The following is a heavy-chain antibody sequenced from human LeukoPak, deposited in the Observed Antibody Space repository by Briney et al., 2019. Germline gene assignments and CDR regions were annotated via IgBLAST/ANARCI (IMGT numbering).Heavy chain of an antibody. CDR2: IKQEGSEK. J-gene: IGHJ6*03. D-gene: IGHD4-17*01. CDR1: GFTFTSYW. V-gene: IGHV3-7*01. Sequence: GGSLRLSCAASGFTFTSYWMSWVRQAPRKGLGWVANIKQEGSEKYYVDSVRGRFTISRDNAKNSLYLQMNSVRAEDMGVYYGHGDYIAGSYYMDVWGKGTTVTVSS. CDR3: HGDYIAGSYYMDV.